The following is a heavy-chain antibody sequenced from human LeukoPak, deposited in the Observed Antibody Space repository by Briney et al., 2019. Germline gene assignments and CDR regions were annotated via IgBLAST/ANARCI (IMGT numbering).Heavy chain of an antibody. CDR1: GGSISSYY. V-gene: IGHV4-59*08. CDR2: IYYSGST. D-gene: IGHD3-16*01. CDR3: ASASGYYYYYYIDV. J-gene: IGHJ6*03. Sequence: SETLPLTCTVSGGSISSYYWSWIRQPPGKGLEWIGYIYYSGSTNYNPSLKGRVTISGDTSKNQFSLKLSSVTAADTAVYYCASASGYYYYYYIDVWGKGATVTISS.